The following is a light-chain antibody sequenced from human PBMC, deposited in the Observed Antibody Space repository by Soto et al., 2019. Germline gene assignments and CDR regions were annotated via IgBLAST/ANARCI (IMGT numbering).Light chain of an antibody. V-gene: IGLV3-1*01. CDR3: QAWDSSTYV. CDR1: KLGDKY. J-gene: IGLJ1*01. CDR2: DDN. Sequence: SYELTQPPSVSVSPGQTASITCSGDKLGDKYACWYQQKPGQSPVLVIYDDNKRPSGIPERFSGSNSGNTATLTISGTQAMDEADYYCQAWDSSTYVFGTGTQLTVL.